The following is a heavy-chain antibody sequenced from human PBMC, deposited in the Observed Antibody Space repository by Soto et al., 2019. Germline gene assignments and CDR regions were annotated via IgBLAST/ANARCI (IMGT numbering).Heavy chain of an antibody. CDR2: IYYSGST. J-gene: IGHJ5*02. CDR1: GGSISSGGYY. CDR3: ARDRNIVATIGWFDP. V-gene: IGHV4-31*03. D-gene: IGHD5-12*01. Sequence: QVQLQESGPGLVKPSQTLSLTCTVSGGSISSGGYYWSWIRQHPGKGLEWIGYIYYSGSTYYNPSLKSRVTISVDTSKNQFSLKLSSVTDADTAVYYCARDRNIVATIGWFDPWGQGTLVTVSS.